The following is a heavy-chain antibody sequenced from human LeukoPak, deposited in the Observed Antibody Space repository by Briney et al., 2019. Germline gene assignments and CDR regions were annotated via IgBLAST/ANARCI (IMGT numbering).Heavy chain of an antibody. J-gene: IGHJ5*02. Sequence: ASVTVSCMASGYTFTIYGISWVRQAPGQGLEGMGWISAYNGNTNYTQKLQGRVTMTTDTSTSTAYMELRSLRSDDTAVYYCARDRSQYCSGGSCYSGSVGWFDPWGQGTLVTVSS. V-gene: IGHV1-18*04. CDR1: GYTFTIYG. CDR2: ISAYNGNT. D-gene: IGHD2-15*01. CDR3: ARDRSQYCSGGSCYSGSVGWFDP.